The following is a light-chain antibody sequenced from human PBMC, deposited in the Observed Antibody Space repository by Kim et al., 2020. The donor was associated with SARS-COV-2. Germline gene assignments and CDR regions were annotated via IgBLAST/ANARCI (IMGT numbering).Light chain of an antibody. V-gene: IGKV4-1*01. CDR3: QQYYNTPIT. Sequence: ATIRGKASLTVLSSYNNKNYLAWYQQKPGRAPKLLIYWASTRESGVPARFSGSGSGTDFTLTISSLQAEDVAAYYCQQYYNTPITFGQGTRLDIK. CDR2: WAS. CDR1: LTVLSSYNNKNY. J-gene: IGKJ5*01.